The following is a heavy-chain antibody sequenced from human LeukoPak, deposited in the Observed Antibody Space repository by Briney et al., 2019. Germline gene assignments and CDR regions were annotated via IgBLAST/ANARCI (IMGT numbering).Heavy chain of an antibody. CDR2: IYYSGNT. CDR1: GGSISSYY. Sequence: NTSETLSLTCTVSGGSISSYYWSWIRQPPGKGLEWIGSIYYSGNTYYNASLKSQVSISIDTSKNRFSLKLTSVTAADTAVYYCARQTGSGLFILPGGQGTLVTVSS. J-gene: IGHJ4*02. D-gene: IGHD3/OR15-3a*01. V-gene: IGHV4-59*04. CDR3: ARQTGSGLFILP.